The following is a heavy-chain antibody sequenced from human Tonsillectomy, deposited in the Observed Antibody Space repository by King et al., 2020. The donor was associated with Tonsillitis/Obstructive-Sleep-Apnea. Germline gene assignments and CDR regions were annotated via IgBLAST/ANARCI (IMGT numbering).Heavy chain of an antibody. CDR3: ATVTRGLDY. V-gene: IGHV4-39*02. J-gene: IGHJ4*02. D-gene: IGHD4-17*01. Sequence: LQLQESGPGLVKPSETLSLTCTVSGDSISSSTYYWGWIRQPPGKGLEWIVSFYSSGSTYYNPSLKSRVTISVDSSKNHFSLHLTSVTAADTAVYFCATVTRGLDYWGQGTLVTVSS. CDR1: GDSISSSTYY. CDR2: FYSSGST.